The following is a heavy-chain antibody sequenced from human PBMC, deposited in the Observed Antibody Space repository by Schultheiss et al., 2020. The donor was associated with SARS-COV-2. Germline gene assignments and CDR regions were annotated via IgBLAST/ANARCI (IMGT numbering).Heavy chain of an antibody. CDR2: MSGTAAGGST. D-gene: IGHD4/OR15-4a*01. Sequence: ETLSLTCAVYGGSFSGYYWSWIRQPPGKGLEWVATMSGTAAGGSTYYADSVRGRFAISRDNSENTLSLQMNSLSVEDTALYFCARGRAEKYYGALDVWGQGALVTVSS. J-gene: IGHJ4*02. CDR1: GGSFSGYY. CDR3: ARGRAEKYYGALDV. V-gene: IGHV3-23*01.